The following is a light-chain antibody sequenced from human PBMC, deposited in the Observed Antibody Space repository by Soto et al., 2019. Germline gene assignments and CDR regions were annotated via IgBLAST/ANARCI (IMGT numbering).Light chain of an antibody. V-gene: IGLV2-18*02. Sequence: QSVLTQPPSVSGSPGQSVTISCTGSSSDVGNHNRISWYQQPPGTAPKLLIFEVTNRPSGVPDRFSGSKSGNTASLTISGLQAEDEGDYYCSSYTSGSTLVVFGGGTKVTVL. CDR2: EVT. J-gene: IGLJ2*01. CDR3: SSYTSGSTLVV. CDR1: SSDVGNHNR.